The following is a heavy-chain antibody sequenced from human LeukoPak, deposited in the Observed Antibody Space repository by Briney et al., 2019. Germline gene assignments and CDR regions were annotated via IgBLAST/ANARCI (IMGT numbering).Heavy chain of an antibody. J-gene: IGHJ5*02. V-gene: IGHV4-34*01. CDR2: INHSGST. CDR3: ARHGRYSGSYYSWFDP. D-gene: IGHD1-26*01. CDR1: GGSISSYY. Sequence: SETLSLTCTVSGGSISSYYWSWIRQPPGKGLEWIGEINHSGSTNYNPSLKSRVTISVDTSKNQFSLKLSSVTAADTAVYYCARHGRYSGSYYSWFDPWGQGTLVTVSS.